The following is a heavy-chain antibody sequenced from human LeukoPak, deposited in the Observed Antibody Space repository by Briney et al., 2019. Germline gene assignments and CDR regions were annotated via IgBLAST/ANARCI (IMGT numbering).Heavy chain of an antibody. D-gene: IGHD6-19*01. Sequence: ASVKVSCKVSGYTLTELSMHWVRQAPGKGLEWMGGFDPEDGETIYAQKFQGRVTMTEDTSTDTAYMELSSLRSEDTAVYYCARAVAGSDYYYYYMDVWGKGTTVTVSS. CDR2: FDPEDGET. CDR1: GYTLTELS. CDR3: ARAVAGSDYYYYYMDV. V-gene: IGHV1-24*01. J-gene: IGHJ6*03.